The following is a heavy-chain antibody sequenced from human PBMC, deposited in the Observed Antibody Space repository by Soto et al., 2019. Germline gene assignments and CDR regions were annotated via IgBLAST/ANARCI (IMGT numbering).Heavy chain of an antibody. CDR3: ARVVKIVGAREGIGY. CDR1: RGSISSGVYY. Sequence: SETLSPTCTLSRGSISSGVYYWSWIRQHPGKGLEWIGYIYYSGSTYYNPSLKSRVTISVDTSKNQFSLKLSSVTAADTAVYYCARVVKIVGAREGIGYWGQGTLVTVSS. J-gene: IGHJ4*02. CDR2: IYYSGST. D-gene: IGHD1-26*01. V-gene: IGHV4-31*03.